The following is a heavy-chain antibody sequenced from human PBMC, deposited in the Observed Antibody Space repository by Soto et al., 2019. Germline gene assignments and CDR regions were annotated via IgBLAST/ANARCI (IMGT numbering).Heavy chain of an antibody. CDR3: ARGLSVTLFDN. D-gene: IGHD4-17*01. CDR2: IYYSGST. Sequence: QVQLQELSPGLVKPSQTLSLTCTVSGGSISTGGYYWTWIRQHPGKGLEWIGYIYYSGSTYYNPSLKSRVTISVDTSKNQFSLKLSSVTAADTAVYYCARGLSVTLFDNWGQGTLVTVSS. CDR1: GGSISTGGYY. J-gene: IGHJ4*02. V-gene: IGHV4-31*03.